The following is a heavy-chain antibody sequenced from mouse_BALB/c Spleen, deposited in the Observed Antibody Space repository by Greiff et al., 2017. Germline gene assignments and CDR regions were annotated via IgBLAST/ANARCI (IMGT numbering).Heavy chain of an antibody. D-gene: IGHD3-2*01. Sequence: QVQLQQPGAELVKPGASVKMSCKASGYTFTSYWMHWVKQRPGQGLEWIGVIDPSDSYTSYNQKFKGKATLTVDTSSSTAYMQLSSLTSEDSAVYYCTRGTARGYYFDYWGQGTTLTVSS. CDR2: IDPSDSYT. CDR3: TRGTARGYYFDY. J-gene: IGHJ2*01. V-gene: IGHV1S127*01. CDR1: GYTFTSYW.